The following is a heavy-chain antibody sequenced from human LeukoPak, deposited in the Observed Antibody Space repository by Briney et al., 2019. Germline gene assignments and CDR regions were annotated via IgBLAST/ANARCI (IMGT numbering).Heavy chain of an antibody. CDR2: IYYSGST. J-gene: IGHJ4*02. CDR3: ARVSHPLRYFDWLSQRKNYFDY. CDR1: GGSISSGGYY. V-gene: IGHV4-31*03. D-gene: IGHD3-9*01. Sequence: TSQTLSLTCTVSGGSISSGGYYWSWIRQHPGKGLEWIGYIYYSGSTYYNPSLKSRVTISVDTSKNQFSLKLSSVTAADTAVYYCARVSHPLRYFDWLSQRKNYFDYWGQGTLVTVSS.